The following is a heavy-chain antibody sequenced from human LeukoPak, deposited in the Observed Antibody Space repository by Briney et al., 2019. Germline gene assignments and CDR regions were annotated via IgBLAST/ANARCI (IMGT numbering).Heavy chain of an antibody. CDR1: GGTFSSYA. J-gene: IGHJ4*02. D-gene: IGHD4/OR15-4a*01. CDR3: ATELSTPFEY. Sequence: ASVKVSCKASGGTFSSYAISWVRQAPGKGLEWMGGFDPEDGETIYAQKFQGRVTMTEDTSTDTAYMELSSLRSEDTAVYYCATELSTPFEYWGQGTLVTVSS. V-gene: IGHV1-24*01. CDR2: FDPEDGET.